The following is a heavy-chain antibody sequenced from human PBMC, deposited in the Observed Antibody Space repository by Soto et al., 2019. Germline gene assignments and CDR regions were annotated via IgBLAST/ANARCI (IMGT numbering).Heavy chain of an antibody. CDR2: INHSGST. CDR3: ARIRARAVLRYFDWPPPGWFEP. Sequence: SETLSLTCAVYGGSFSGYYWSWIRQPPGKGLEWIGEINHSGSTNYNPSLKSRVTISVDTSKNQFSLKLSSVTAADTAVYYCARIRARAVLRYFDWPPPGWFEPWGQGTLVTVSS. J-gene: IGHJ5*02. CDR1: GGSFSGYY. D-gene: IGHD3-9*01. V-gene: IGHV4-34*01.